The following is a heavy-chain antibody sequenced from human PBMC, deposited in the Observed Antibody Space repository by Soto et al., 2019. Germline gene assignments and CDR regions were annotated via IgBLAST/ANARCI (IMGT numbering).Heavy chain of an antibody. CDR1: GFTFSSYW. D-gene: IGHD3-10*01. J-gene: IGHJ4*02. V-gene: IGHV3-74*01. CDR3: ANGVTMASTDY. Sequence: GGSLRLSWAASGFTFSSYWMHWVRQAPGKGLVWVSRINSDGSSTSYADSVKGRFTISRDNAKNPLYLQMNSLRAEDTAVYYCANGVTMASTDYWGQGTLVTVSS. CDR2: INSDGSST.